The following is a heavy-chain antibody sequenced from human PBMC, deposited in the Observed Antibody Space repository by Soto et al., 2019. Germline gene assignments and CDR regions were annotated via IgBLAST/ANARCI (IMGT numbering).Heavy chain of an antibody. CDR2: ISAHNGNT. V-gene: IGHV1-18*01. D-gene: IGHD1-1*01. Sequence: QVHLVQSGAEVKKPGASVKVSCKGSGYGFTTYGITWVRQAPGQGREWMAWISAHNGNTNYAQKLQGRFTVTRDTSTSTAYMELRSLRSDDTAVYYCARGRYGDYWGQGALVTVSS. CDR1: GYGFTTYG. J-gene: IGHJ4*02. CDR3: ARGRYGDY.